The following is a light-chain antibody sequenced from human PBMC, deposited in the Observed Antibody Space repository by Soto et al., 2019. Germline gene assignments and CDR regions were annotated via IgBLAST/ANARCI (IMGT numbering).Light chain of an antibody. CDR2: DAS. CDR3: QQYGSSPPIT. J-gene: IGKJ5*01. Sequence: SPCTLSLSPGERATVSCRASQSVSSSYLAWYQQKPGQAPRLLIYDASSRATGIPDRFSGSGSGTDFTLTISRLEPEDSAVYYCQQYGSSPPITFGQGTRLEIK. CDR1: QSVSSSY. V-gene: IGKV3-20*01.